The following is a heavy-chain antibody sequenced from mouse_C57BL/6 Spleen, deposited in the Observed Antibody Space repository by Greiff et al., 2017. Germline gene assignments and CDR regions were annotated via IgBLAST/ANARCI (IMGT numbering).Heavy chain of an antibody. V-gene: IGHV1-69*01. CDR3: ARSPRITTVVATDFDY. CDR2: IDPSDSYT. CDR1: GYTFTSYW. Sequence: QVQLQQSGAELVMPGASVKLSCKASGYTFTSYWMHWVKQRPGQGLEWIGEIDPSDSYTNYNQKFKGKSTLTVDKSSSTAYMQLSSLTSEDSAVYYCARSPRITTVVATDFDYWGQGTTLTVSS. J-gene: IGHJ2*01. D-gene: IGHD1-1*01.